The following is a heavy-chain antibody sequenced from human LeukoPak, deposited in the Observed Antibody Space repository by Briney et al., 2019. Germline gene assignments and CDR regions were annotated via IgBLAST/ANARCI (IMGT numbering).Heavy chain of an antibody. D-gene: IGHD3-9*01. Sequence: ASVKVSCKASGYTFTGYYMHWVRQAPGQGLEWMGWINPNSGGTNYAQKFQGRATMTRDTSISTAYMELSRLRSDDTAVYYCARGPTYYDILTGSANFDYWGQGTLVTVSS. V-gene: IGHV1-2*02. CDR1: GYTFTGYY. CDR2: INPNSGGT. J-gene: IGHJ4*02. CDR3: ARGPTYYDILTGSANFDY.